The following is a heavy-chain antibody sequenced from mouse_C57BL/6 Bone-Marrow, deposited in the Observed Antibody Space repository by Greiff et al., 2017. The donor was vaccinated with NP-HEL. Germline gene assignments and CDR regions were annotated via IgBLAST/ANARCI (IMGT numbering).Heavy chain of an antibody. Sequence: VQLQQSGAELVRPGTSVKLSCKASGYTFTSYWMHWVKQRPGQGLEWIGVIDPSDSYTNYNQKFKGKATLTVDTSSSTAYMQLSSLTSEDSAVYYCARIYYDYPSIGMDYWGQGTSVTVSS. D-gene: IGHD2-4*01. V-gene: IGHV1-59*01. CDR3: ARIYYDYPSIGMDY. J-gene: IGHJ4*01. CDR2: IDPSDSYT. CDR1: GYTFTSYW.